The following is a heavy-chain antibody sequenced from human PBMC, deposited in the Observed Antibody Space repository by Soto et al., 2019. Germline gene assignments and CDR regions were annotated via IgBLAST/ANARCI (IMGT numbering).Heavy chain of an antibody. CDR3: ATMGTPATGLYFFDY. Sequence: KTSETLSLTCTVSGGSISSGGYYWNWIRQHPGKGLEWIGFISYSGSTYYSTSLKSRVTISVDTSKSQFSLNLSFVTAADTAVYYCATMGTPATGLYFFDYWGQGSLVTVSS. D-gene: IGHD2-15*01. V-gene: IGHV4-30-4*08. CDR2: ISYSGST. CDR1: GGSISSGGYY. J-gene: IGHJ4*02.